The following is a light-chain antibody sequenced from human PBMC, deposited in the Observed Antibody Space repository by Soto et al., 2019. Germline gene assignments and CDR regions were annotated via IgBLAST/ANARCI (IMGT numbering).Light chain of an antibody. Sequence: QSALTQPASVSGSRGQSITISCFGRNTDLGQGKSVSWYQQGPGKAPKLLIFEVTNRPSGISSRFSGSRSGNTASLTISGLQPDDEGDYYCVSYTDTDTLVFGTGTKVTVL. CDR1: NTDLGQGKS. CDR3: VSYTDTDTLV. CDR2: EVT. V-gene: IGLV2-14*01. J-gene: IGLJ1*01.